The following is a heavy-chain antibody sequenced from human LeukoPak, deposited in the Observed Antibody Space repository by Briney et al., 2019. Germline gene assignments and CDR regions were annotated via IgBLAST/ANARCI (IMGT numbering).Heavy chain of an antibody. CDR3: ARAYSSSSLFDY. D-gene: IGHD6-6*01. CDR2: ISSSSTI. Sequence: GGSLRLSCAASGFTFSSYSMNWVRQAPGKGLEWVSYISSSSTIYHADSVKGRFTISRDNAKNSLYLQMNSLRAEDTAVYYCARAYSSSSLFDYWGQGTLVTVSS. J-gene: IGHJ4*02. V-gene: IGHV3-48*04. CDR1: GFTFSSYS.